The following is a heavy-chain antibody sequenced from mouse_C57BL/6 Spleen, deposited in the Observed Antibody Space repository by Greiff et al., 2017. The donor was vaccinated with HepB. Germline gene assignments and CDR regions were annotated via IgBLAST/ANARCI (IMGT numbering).Heavy chain of an antibody. CDR2: IDPENGDT. V-gene: IGHV14-4*01. D-gene: IGHD1-1*01. CDR1: GFNIKDYY. Sequence: VQLQQSGAELVRPGASVKLSCTASGFNIKDYYMHWVKQRPEQGLEWIGWIDPENGDTEYASKFQGKATLTADTSSNTAYLQLSSLTSEDTAVYYCIALYYGSRFDYWGQGTTLTVSS. CDR3: IALYYGSRFDY. J-gene: IGHJ2*01.